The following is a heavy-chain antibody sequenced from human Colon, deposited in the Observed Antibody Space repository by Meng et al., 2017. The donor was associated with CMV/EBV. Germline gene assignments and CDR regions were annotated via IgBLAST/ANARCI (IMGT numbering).Heavy chain of an antibody. CDR1: GASLDSNYYY. V-gene: IGHV4-61*01. J-gene: IGHJ2*01. D-gene: IGHD2/OR15-2a*01. CDR3: ARKPRIANFWYFDL. Sequence: SGASLDSNYYYWTWIRQAPGKGPEWIGYIYYTGGTNYNPSLKSRVTISFDTSKNEVSLNLRSVTAADTAVYYCARKPRIANFWYFDLWGRGTLVTVSS. CDR2: IYYTGGT.